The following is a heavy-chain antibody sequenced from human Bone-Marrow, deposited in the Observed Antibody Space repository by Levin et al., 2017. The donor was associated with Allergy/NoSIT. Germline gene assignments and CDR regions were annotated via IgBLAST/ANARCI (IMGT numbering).Heavy chain of an antibody. J-gene: IGHJ4*02. V-gene: IGHV4-38-2*02. CDR1: NYSITSGYY. Sequence: SQTLSLTCAVSNYSITSGYYWAWIRQSPGKGLEWIGNIYHRGITYYNPSLKTRVTISVDTSKNQFSLKLTSVTAEDTAVYYCATEAFLRGFDYWGQGTLVAVSS. D-gene: IGHD3-3*01. CDR3: ATEAFLRGFDY. CDR2: IYHRGIT.